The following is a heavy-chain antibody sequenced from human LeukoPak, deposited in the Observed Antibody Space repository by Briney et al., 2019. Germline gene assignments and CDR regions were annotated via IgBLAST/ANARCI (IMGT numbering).Heavy chain of an antibody. CDR1: GFTFTTHA. V-gene: IGHV3-64*01. CDR2: ISSSGGST. Sequence: GGSLRLSCAASGFTFTTHAMHWVRQAPGKGLEYVSAISSSGGSTFYANSVKGRFTISRDNLKNTLYLQMGSLRAEDMALYYCVRRAPGFSSGWLDYWGQGTLVTVSS. J-gene: IGHJ4*02. D-gene: IGHD6-19*01. CDR3: VRRAPGFSSGWLDY.